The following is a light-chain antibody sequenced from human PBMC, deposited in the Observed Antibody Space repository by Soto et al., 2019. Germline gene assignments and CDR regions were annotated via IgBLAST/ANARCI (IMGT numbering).Light chain of an antibody. CDR3: QQYVHWPPGA. J-gene: IGKJ1*01. CDR1: QSVSSS. Sequence: EIVVTQSPATLSVSPGERVTLSCRASQSVSSSLAWYQQRPGQAPRLLIYDTSTRAAGIAARFSGSGSGTEFTLTISSLQSEDSAVYYCQQYVHWPPGAFGQGTTVKSN. V-gene: IGKV3-15*01. CDR2: DTS.